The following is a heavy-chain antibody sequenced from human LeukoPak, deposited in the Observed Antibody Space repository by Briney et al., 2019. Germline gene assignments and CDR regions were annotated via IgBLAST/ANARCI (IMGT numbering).Heavy chain of an antibody. CDR1: GFTFSSYA. D-gene: IGHD6-19*01. V-gene: IGHV3-23*01. CDR3: AKSSGWYRDYFDY. J-gene: IGHJ4*02. Sequence: GGSLRLSCAASGFTFSSYAMSWVRQAPGKGLEWVSAISGSGGSTYYADSVKGRFPISRDNSKNTLYLQMNSLRAEDTAVYYCAKSSGWYRDYFDYWGQGTLVTVSS. CDR2: ISGSGGST.